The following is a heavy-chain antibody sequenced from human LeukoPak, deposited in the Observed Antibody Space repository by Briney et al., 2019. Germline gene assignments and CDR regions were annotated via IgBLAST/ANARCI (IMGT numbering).Heavy chain of an antibody. CDR1: GYTFTSYD. D-gene: IGHD3-22*01. Sequence: GASVKVSCKASGYTFTSYDINWVRQATGQGLEWMGWMNPNSGGTNYAQKFQGRVTMTRDTSISTAYMELSRLRSDDTAVYYCARKGGYYYWFDPWGQGTLVTVSS. J-gene: IGHJ5*02. CDR2: MNPNSGGT. CDR3: ARKGGYYYWFDP. V-gene: IGHV1-2*02.